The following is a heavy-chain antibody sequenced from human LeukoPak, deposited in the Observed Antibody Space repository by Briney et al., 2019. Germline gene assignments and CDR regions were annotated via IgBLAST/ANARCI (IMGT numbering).Heavy chain of an antibody. J-gene: IGHJ3*02. CDR2: ISGSGGST. CDR1: GFTFSNYA. CDR3: ALNGREVPSGAFDI. V-gene: IGHV3-23*01. Sequence: QSGGSLRLSCAASGFTFSNYAMSWVRQAPGKGLEWVSAISGSGGSTYYADSVKGRFTISRDNSKNTLYPQMNSLRAEDTAVYYCALNGREVPSGAFDIWGQGTMVTVSS. D-gene: IGHD3-16*02.